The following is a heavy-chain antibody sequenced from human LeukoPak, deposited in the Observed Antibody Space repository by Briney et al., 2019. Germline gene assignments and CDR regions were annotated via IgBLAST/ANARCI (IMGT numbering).Heavy chain of an antibody. J-gene: IGHJ4*02. CDR2: IHHSGRT. CDR3: ARGSSFYDSTGYSDF. CDR1: GGSFSGYY. Sequence: PSETLSLTCAVYGGSFSGYYWSWIRQPPGKGLEWIGEIHHSGRTNYNPPLKSRVTISVDTSKNQFSLNMNSVTAADSAVYYCARGSSFYDSTGYSDFWGQGTLVTVSS. V-gene: IGHV4-34*01. D-gene: IGHD3-22*01.